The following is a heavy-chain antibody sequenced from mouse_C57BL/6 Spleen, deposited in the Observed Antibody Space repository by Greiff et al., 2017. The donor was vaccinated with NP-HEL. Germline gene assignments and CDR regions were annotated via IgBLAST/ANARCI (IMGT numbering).Heavy chain of an antibody. Sequence: QVQLQQSGAELVKPGASVKLSCKASGYTFTEYTIHWVKQRSGQGLEWIGWFYPGSGSIKYNEKFKDKATLTADKSSSTVYMELSRLTSEDSAVYFCARHEDNYDGYYVSYFDVWGTGTTVTVSS. J-gene: IGHJ1*03. V-gene: IGHV1-62-2*01. CDR1: GYTFTEYT. CDR3: ARHEDNYDGYYVSYFDV. CDR2: FYPGSGSI. D-gene: IGHD2-3*01.